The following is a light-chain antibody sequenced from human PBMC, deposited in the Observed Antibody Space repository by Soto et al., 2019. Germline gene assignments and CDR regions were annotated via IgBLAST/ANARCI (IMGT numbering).Light chain of an antibody. V-gene: IGKV1-33*01. J-gene: IGKJ5*01. CDR2: DAS. CDR3: QQYDDLPIT. Sequence: DIQMTQSPSSLSASVGDRVTNTCQASQDIDKFLNWYQQKPGKAPKLLIDDASNLETGVPSRFSGSGSGTHFTFPISSLQPEDIATYYCQQYDDLPITFGQGTRREIK. CDR1: QDIDKF.